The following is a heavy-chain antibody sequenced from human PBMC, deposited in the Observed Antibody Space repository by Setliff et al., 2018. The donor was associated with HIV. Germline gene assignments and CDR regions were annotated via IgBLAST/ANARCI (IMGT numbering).Heavy chain of an antibody. CDR1: GGTFSSSSYY. CDR3: ARHGAFYYYYYMDV. CDR2: LSPSGNT. J-gene: IGHJ6*03. V-gene: IGHV4-39*01. Sequence: SETLSLTCTVSGGTFSSSSYYWGWIRQPPGKGLEWIGSLSPSGNTYYNPSLKRRGTISVDKSKNQFSLNLRSVTAAATAVYYCARHGAFYYYYYMDVWGKGTTVTVSS.